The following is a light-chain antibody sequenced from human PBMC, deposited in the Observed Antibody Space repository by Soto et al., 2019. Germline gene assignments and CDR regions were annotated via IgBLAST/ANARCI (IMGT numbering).Light chain of an antibody. V-gene: IGKV3-15*01. Sequence: PSTLSVSPGERATLSCRASQSVGSNLAWFQQKPGQAPRLLIYGASTRATGTPARFSGSGSGTEFTLIINSLQSAGFALYYCQQYDSWPPTFGGWTKV. CDR2: GAS. J-gene: IGKJ4*01. CDR1: QSVGSN. CDR3: QQYDSWPPT.